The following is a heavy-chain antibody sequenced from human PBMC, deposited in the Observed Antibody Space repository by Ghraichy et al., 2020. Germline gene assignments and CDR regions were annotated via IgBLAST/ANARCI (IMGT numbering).Heavy chain of an antibody. CDR2: ISYDGSNK. J-gene: IGHJ3*02. Sequence: GGSLRLSCAASGFTFSSYAMHWVRQAPGKGLEWVAVISYDGSNKYYADSVKGRFTISRDNSKNTLYLQMNSLRAEDTAVYYCARDGPYSSGWYPGGISAFDIWGQGTMVTVSS. CDR3: ARDGPYSSGWYPGGISAFDI. V-gene: IGHV3-30*04. D-gene: IGHD6-19*01. CDR1: GFTFSSYA.